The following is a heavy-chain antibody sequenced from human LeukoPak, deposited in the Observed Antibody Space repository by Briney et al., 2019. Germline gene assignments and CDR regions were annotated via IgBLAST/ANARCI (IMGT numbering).Heavy chain of an antibody. CDR2: IYYSGTT. Sequence: SETLSLTCTVSGGSISNYYWNWIRQPPGKGLEWIGYIYYSGTTNYNPSLKSRVTISVDTSKNQFSLKLSSVTAADTAVYYCARGGYDFWSGYYGAGYYGYMDVWGKGTTVTVSS. CDR3: ARGGYDFWSGYYGAGYYGYMDV. D-gene: IGHD3-3*01. CDR1: GGSISNYY. J-gene: IGHJ6*03. V-gene: IGHV4-59*01.